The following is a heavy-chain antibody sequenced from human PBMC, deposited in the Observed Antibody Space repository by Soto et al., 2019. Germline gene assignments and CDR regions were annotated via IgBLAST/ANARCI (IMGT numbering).Heavy chain of an antibody. Sequence: GASVKVSCKASGYTFTSYAVHWVRQAPGQRLEWMGWINAGNGNTKYSQKFQGRVTITRDTSASTAYMELSSLRSEDTAVYYCARGLRYFDWLLYWGQGTLVTVSS. D-gene: IGHD3-9*01. CDR2: INAGNGNT. CDR3: ARGLRYFDWLLY. CDR1: GYTFTSYA. J-gene: IGHJ4*02. V-gene: IGHV1-3*01.